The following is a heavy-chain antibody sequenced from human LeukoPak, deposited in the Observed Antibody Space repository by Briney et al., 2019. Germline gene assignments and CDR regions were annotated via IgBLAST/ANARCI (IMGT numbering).Heavy chain of an antibody. V-gene: IGHV3-21*01. D-gene: IGHD1-26*01. CDR3: ARDRSGSYPYYFDY. CDR2: ISSRSAYI. Sequence: GGSLTLSCAASGFTFSDYSMNWVRQAPGKGLEWVSSISSRSAYIHYTDSVKGRFTISRDNAENSLYLQMNNLRADDTAVYYCARDRSGSYPYYFDYWGQGTVVTVSS. J-gene: IGHJ4*02. CDR1: GFTFSDYS.